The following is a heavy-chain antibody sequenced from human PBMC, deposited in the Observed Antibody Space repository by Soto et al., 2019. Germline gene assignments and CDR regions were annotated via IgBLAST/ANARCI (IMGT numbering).Heavy chain of an antibody. CDR3: WTQDDRGALEI. J-gene: IGHJ3*02. V-gene: IGHV5-51*01. D-gene: IGHD3-22*01. CDR1: GKVFTSFL. CDR2: IYPGDSDT. Sequence: LGESLQIYFKISGKVFTSFLVFWVRQMRVRGLEWMGNIYPGDSDTRYTPPFQGEVTISADKSTNTAYLQWHSLQASYTALYYCWTQDDRGALEIGVQETSVTVSS.